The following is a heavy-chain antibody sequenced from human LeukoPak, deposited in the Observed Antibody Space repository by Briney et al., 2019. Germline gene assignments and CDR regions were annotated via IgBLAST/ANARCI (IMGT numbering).Heavy chain of an antibody. Sequence: SETLSLTCAVHGGSFSDYSWTWIRQPPGKGLEWIGEFTHAGDTKYTPSLKRRVSISVDTSKRQFSLPLASVTAADTAVYYCARGRGAAAGTHHWGQGTLVTVSP. CDR2: FTHAGDT. CDR3: ARGRGAAAGTHH. CDR1: GGSFSDYS. D-gene: IGHD6-13*01. V-gene: IGHV4-34*01. J-gene: IGHJ5*02.